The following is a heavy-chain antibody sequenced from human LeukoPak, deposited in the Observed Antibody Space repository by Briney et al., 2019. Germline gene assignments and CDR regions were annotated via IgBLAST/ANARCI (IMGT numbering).Heavy chain of an antibody. Sequence: SETLSLTCTVSGGSISSSSYYWGWIRQPPGKGLEWIGSIYYSGSTYYNPSLKSRVTISVDTSKNQFSLKLSSVTAADTAVYYCARVYYYGSGSYYNDFDYWGQGTLVTVSS. CDR1: GGSISSSSYY. J-gene: IGHJ4*02. CDR2: IYYSGST. V-gene: IGHV4-39*01. D-gene: IGHD3-10*01. CDR3: ARVYYYGSGSYYNDFDY.